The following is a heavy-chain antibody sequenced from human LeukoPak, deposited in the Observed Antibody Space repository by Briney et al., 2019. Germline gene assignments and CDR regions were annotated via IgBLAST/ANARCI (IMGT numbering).Heavy chain of an antibody. CDR2: IKQDGSEK. CDR1: GFTFSSYW. V-gene: IGHV3-7*01. D-gene: IGHD7-27*01. Sequence: GGSLRLSCAASGFTFSSYWMSWVRQAPGKGLEWVANIKQDGSEKYYVDSVKGRFTISRDNAKNSLYLQMNSLRAEDTAVYYCAREPKTETVWGYYYYYYMDVWGKGTTVTVSS. CDR3: AREPKTETVWGYYYYYYMDV. J-gene: IGHJ6*03.